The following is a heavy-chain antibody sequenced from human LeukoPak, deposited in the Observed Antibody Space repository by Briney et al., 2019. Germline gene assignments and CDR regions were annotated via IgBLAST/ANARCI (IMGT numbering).Heavy chain of an antibody. CDR3: ARAISATRYSGGWYYFDY. J-gene: IGHJ4*02. CDR2: INPSGST. Sequence: PSEPLSLTCAVYGESFSGYYWSWIRQSPEKGLEWVGQINPSGSTTYNPSLKSRVTISLHASKNQFSLNLSSLTAADTSVYYCARAISATRYSGGWYYFDYWAQGTLVTVSS. D-gene: IGHD6-19*01. CDR1: GESFSGYY. V-gene: IGHV4-34*01.